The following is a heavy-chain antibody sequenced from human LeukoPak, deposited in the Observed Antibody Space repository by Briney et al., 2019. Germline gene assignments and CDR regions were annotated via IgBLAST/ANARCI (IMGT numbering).Heavy chain of an antibody. V-gene: IGHV4-61*02. CDR3: ARGGRGGAIDY. CDR1: GGSISSGSYY. Sequence: SQTLSLTCTVSGGSISSGSYYWSWIRQPAGKGLEWIGRIYTSGSTNYNPSLQSRVTISVDTSKNQFSLKLSSVTAADTAVYYCARGGRGGAIDYWGQGTLVTVSS. J-gene: IGHJ4*02. D-gene: IGHD1-26*01. CDR2: IYTSGST.